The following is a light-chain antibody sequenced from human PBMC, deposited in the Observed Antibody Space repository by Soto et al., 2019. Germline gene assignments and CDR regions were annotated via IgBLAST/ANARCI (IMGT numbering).Light chain of an antibody. CDR1: QSVSSSY. J-gene: IGKJ1*01. Sequence: EIVLTQSPGTLSLSPGERATLSCRASQSVSSSYLAWYQQKPGQAPRLLIYGASSRATGIPDRFSGSGSGTDSTLTISRLEPKDFAVYYCQQYGSSPPWTFGQGTKVEIK. CDR2: GAS. CDR3: QQYGSSPPWT. V-gene: IGKV3-20*01.